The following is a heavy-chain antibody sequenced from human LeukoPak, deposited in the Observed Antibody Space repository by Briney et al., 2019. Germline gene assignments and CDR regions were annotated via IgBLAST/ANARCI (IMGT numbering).Heavy chain of an antibody. CDR1: GGSISTYY. V-gene: IGHV4-59*12. CDR2: VYYSGST. D-gene: IGHD2-15*01. Sequence: SETLSLTCTVSGGSISTYYWSWIRQSPGKGLEWIGSVYYSGSTNYNPSLKSRVSISVDTSKNQFSLKLSSVTAADTAVYYCARGGFVVVVAATILNWFDPWGQGTLVTVSS. CDR3: ARGGFVVVVAATILNWFDP. J-gene: IGHJ5*02.